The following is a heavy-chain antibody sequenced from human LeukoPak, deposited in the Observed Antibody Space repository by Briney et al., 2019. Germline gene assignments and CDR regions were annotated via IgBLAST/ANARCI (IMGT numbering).Heavy chain of an antibody. CDR1: GFTFSDYA. CDR3: EKEGGDLYRHFDY. J-gene: IGHJ4*02. V-gene: IGHV3-23*01. CDR2: IRASGEST. D-gene: IGHD3-16*01. Sequence: GGSLSLSCAASGFTFSDYAMNWVRQAPGKGLEWVSHIRASGESTYSADSVKGRFTISRDNSKNTLYLQMNSLSADDTAIYYCEKEGGDLYRHFDYWGQGTLLTVSS.